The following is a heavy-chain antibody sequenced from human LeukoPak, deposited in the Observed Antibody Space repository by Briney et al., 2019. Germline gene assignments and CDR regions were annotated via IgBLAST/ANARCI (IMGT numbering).Heavy chain of an antibody. CDR1: GFTFSSYS. Sequence: GGSLRLSCAASGFTFSSYSMNWVRQAPGKGLEWVSSISSSSSYIYYADSVKGRFTISRDNAKNSLYLQMNSLRAEDTAVYYCAREPWDIVVVPAALDYWGQGTLVTVSS. CDR3: AREPWDIVVVPAALDY. CDR2: ISSSSSYI. V-gene: IGHV3-21*01. D-gene: IGHD2-2*01. J-gene: IGHJ4*02.